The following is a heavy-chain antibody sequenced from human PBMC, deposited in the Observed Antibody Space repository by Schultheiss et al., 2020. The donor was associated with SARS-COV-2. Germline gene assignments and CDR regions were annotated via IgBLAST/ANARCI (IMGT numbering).Heavy chain of an antibody. CDR3: ARGIKAAKYYFDY. D-gene: IGHD6-13*01. Sequence: GESLKISCAASGFTFSSYSMNWVRQAPGKGLEWVSYISSSSSTIYYADSVKGRFTISRDNAKNSLYLQMNSLRAEDTAVYYCARGIKAAKYYFDYWGQGTLVTVSS. J-gene: IGHJ4*02. CDR1: GFTFSSYS. V-gene: IGHV3-48*04. CDR2: ISSSSSTI.